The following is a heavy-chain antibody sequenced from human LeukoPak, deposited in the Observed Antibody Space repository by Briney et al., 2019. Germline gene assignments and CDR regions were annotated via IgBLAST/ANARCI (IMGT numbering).Heavy chain of an antibody. V-gene: IGHV1-46*01. CDR2: INPSGGST. J-gene: IGHJ4*02. CDR1: GYTFTSYY. D-gene: IGHD3-22*01. CDR3: ARDRYYYDSSGYIRGISFDY. Sequence: ASVKVSCKASGYTFTSYYMHWVRQAPGQGLEWMGIINPSGGSTSYAQKFQGRVTMTRDTSTSTVYMELSSLRSGDTAVYYCARDRYYYDSSGYIRGISFDYWGQGTLVTVSS.